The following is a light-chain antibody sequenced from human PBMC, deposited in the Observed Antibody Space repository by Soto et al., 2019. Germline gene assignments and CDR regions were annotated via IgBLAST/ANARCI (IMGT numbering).Light chain of an antibody. V-gene: IGKV3-20*01. CDR3: QHFGGTTFT. Sequence: EIVLTQSPGTLSLSPGEGATLSCRASQSVSSSYIAWYQQRPGQTPSLLTYGASTRATGIPDRFSGSGSGTHFTLTISRLEPGDFAVYYCQHFGGTTFTFGRGTRLEIK. J-gene: IGKJ5*01. CDR1: QSVSSSY. CDR2: GAS.